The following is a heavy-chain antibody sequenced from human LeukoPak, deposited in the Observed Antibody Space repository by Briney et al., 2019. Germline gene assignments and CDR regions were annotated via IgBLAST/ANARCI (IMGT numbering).Heavy chain of an antibody. CDR2: ISRDSANI. CDR1: GFALDDYV. Sequence: QPGGSLRLSCTASGFALDDYVMHWVRQTPGGGLEWVSGISRDSANIGYADSVKGRFTNSRDNDKNSLYLQMNSLTTEDTALYYCARDFCTGCNYYFYGMDVWGRGTTVTVSS. CDR3: ARDFCTGCNYYFYGMDV. V-gene: IGHV3-9*01. J-gene: IGHJ6*02. D-gene: IGHD2-2*01.